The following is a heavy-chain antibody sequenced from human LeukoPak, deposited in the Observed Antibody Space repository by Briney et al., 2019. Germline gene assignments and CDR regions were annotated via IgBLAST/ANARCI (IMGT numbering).Heavy chain of an antibody. Sequence: GGSLRLSCAASGFTFSTYWMTWVRQAPGKGLEWVANINQDGTEKNYVDSVKGRFTISRDNAKNSLYLQMNSLRAEDAAVYYCARHDHYDSSGYYYGIDYWGQGTLVTVSS. V-gene: IGHV3-7*02. D-gene: IGHD3-22*01. CDR1: GFTFSTYW. J-gene: IGHJ4*02. CDR3: ARHDHYDSSGYYYGIDY. CDR2: INQDGTEK.